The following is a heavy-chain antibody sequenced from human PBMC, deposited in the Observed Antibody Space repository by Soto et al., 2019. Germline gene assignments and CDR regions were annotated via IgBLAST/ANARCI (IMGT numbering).Heavy chain of an antibody. Sequence: VSCKASGGTFSSYAISWVRQAPGQGLEWMGGIIPIFGTANYAQKFQARVTITADESTSTAYMELSSLRSEDTAVYYCARGGGALTGESSGAFDIWGQGTMVTVSS. CDR3: ARGGGALTGESSGAFDI. J-gene: IGHJ3*02. CDR1: GGTFSSYA. CDR2: IIPIFGTA. D-gene: IGHD7-27*01. V-gene: IGHV1-69*01.